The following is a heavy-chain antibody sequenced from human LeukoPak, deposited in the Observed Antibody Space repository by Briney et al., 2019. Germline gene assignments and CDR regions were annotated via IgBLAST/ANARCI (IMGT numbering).Heavy chain of an antibody. CDR1: GFPLSSYA. CDR2: ISGSGGST. Sequence: GGSLRLSCAAFGFPLSSYAMSWVRQAPGKGLEWVSAISGSGGSTYYADSVKGRFTISRDNSKNTLYLQMNSLRAEDTAVYYCANALRGYSGYDYSYWGQGTLVTVSS. V-gene: IGHV3-23*01. D-gene: IGHD5-12*01. CDR3: ANALRGYSGYDYSY. J-gene: IGHJ4*02.